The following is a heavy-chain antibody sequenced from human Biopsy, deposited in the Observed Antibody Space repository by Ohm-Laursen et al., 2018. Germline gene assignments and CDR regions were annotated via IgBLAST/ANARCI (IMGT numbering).Heavy chain of an antibody. J-gene: IGHJ5*02. CDR2: MNPDSGNT. Sequence: ASVKVSCKTSGYTFTSYEINWARQATGQGLEWMGWMNPDSGNTGYAQNFQGRITMTRNSSISTAYMELSSLRSEETAVYFCARAAPPLFYYGSGSSNWFNPWGQGTLVTVSS. D-gene: IGHD3-10*01. CDR1: GYTFTSYE. CDR3: ARAAPPLFYYGSGSSNWFNP. V-gene: IGHV1-8*01.